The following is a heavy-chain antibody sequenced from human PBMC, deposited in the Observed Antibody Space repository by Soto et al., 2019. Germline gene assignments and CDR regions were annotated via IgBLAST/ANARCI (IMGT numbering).Heavy chain of an antibody. D-gene: IGHD4-17*01. CDR1: GGSINSGDYY. J-gene: IGHJ4*02. CDR2: IYYSGST. V-gene: IGHV4-30-4*01. CDR3: ARIGLTTALL. Sequence: QVQLQESGPGQVKPSQTLSLTCTVSGGSINSGDYYWSWIRQSPGKGLEWIGYIYYSGSTYYNPPLRSRVTISIDTSKTHFFLNLTSVTAADTAVYYCARIGLTTALLWGQGTLVTVSS.